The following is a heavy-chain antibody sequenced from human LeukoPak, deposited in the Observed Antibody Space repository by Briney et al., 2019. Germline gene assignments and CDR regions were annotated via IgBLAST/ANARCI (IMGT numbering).Heavy chain of an antibody. J-gene: IGHJ5*02. CDR2: IDHSGSA. V-gene: IGHV4-34*01. Sequence: SETLSPTCGVYAESFSGYHWTWIRLRPGKGLDWIGDIDHSGSAHYNPSLKSRVTISVDTSNKQFSLNLHSVTAADTAAYYCARGFPSSSRWLDPWGQGTLVTVSS. CDR1: AESFSGYH. CDR3: ARGFPSSSRWLDP. D-gene: IGHD6-6*01.